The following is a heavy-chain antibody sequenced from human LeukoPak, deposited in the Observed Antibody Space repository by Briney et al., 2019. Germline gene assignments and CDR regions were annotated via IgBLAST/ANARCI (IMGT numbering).Heavy chain of an antibody. CDR3: ARSGPGDYYDTSGYYYYDY. V-gene: IGHV1-2*06. CDR1: VYTFTGYY. D-gene: IGHD3-22*01. CDR2: INPNRGGT. J-gene: IGHJ4*02. Sequence: ASVKVSCKASVYTFTGYYMHWVRQAPGQGLEWMGRINPNRGGTNYAQKFQGRVTMTRDTSASTAYMELSRLRSDDTAVYYCARSGPGDYYDTSGYYYYDYWGQGTLVTVSS.